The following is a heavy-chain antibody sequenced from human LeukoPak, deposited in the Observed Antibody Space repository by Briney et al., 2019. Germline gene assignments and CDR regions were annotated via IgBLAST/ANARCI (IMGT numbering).Heavy chain of an antibody. Sequence: SETLSLTCTLSGGSISSSTYYWGWIRQPPGKGLGWIGNIYYSGSSYYNPSLKSRLTISVDTSKNQFSLSLTSVTAADTAVYYCSRLGIVPAGNIDCWGQGTLVTVSS. CDR2: IYYSGSS. CDR1: GGSISSSTYY. D-gene: IGHD2-2*01. CDR3: SRLGIVPAGNIDC. J-gene: IGHJ4*02. V-gene: IGHV4-39*01.